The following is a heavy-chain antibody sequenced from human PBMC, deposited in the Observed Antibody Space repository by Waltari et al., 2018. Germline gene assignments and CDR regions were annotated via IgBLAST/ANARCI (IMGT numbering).Heavy chain of an antibody. V-gene: IGHV1-2*02. CDR2: INPKNGDT. CDR1: GYSFTAYH. Sequence: QVPLVQSGTEVKKPGASVKVSCQASGYSFTAYHLHWVRKTPGQGLEWPGWINPKNGDTSYAQNLLGRVTMTRDTSINTVYMDLSGLRSDDTAVFYCARDPGPIVGAPDYWGQGTLVTVSS. CDR3: ARDPGPIVGAPDY. J-gene: IGHJ4*02. D-gene: IGHD1-26*01.